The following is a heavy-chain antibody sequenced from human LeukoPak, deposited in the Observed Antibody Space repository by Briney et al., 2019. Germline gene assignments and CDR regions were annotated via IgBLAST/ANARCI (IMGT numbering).Heavy chain of an antibody. CDR3: ARGFRYFDWLLYHSYYFDY. CDR1: GGFISCGDYY. Sequence: TLSLTSTVSGGFISCGDYYLSWIRQPPGKGLEWICYIYYSGSTYYDPSLKSQVTISVDTSNNQFSLKLSSVTAADTAVYYCARGFRYFDWLLYHSYYFDYWGQGTLVTVSS. CDR2: IYYSGST. J-gene: IGHJ4*02. V-gene: IGHV4-30-4*08. D-gene: IGHD3-9*01.